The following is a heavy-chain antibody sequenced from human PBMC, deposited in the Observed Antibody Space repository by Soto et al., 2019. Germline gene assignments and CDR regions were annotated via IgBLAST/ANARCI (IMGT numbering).Heavy chain of an antibody. CDR3: ALKGLGSGSRDRWFDP. V-gene: IGHV2-5*02. D-gene: IGHD3-10*01. Sequence: QITLKESGPTLVKPTQTLTLTCTFSGFSLSTSGVGVGWIRQPPGEALEWLALLYWDDDKRYNPSLKSRLTITKDTSKNQVVLTVTNIDPVDTATYYCALKGLGSGSRDRWFDPWGQGTLVTVSS. CDR2: LYWDDDK. CDR1: GFSLSTSGVG. J-gene: IGHJ5*02.